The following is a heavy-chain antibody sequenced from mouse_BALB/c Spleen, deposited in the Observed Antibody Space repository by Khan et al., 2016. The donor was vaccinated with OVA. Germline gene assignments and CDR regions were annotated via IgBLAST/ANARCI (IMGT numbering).Heavy chain of an antibody. CDR3: AGDTDGYLSFAD. D-gene: IGHD2-3*01. Sequence: VQLQESGPGLVKPSQSLFLACSITGFPITSGYYWIWIRQSPGKPLEWMGYITHSGETFYNPSLQSPTSLTRDTSKNQFFLQFNSVPTEDRAMYYCAGDTDGYLSFADWGQGTLVTVSA. CDR2: ITHSGET. V-gene: IGHV12-3*02. CDR1: GFPITSGYY. J-gene: IGHJ3*01.